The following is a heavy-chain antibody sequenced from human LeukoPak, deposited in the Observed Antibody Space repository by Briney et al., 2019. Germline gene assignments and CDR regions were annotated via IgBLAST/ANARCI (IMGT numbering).Heavy chain of an antibody. J-gene: IGHJ4*02. CDR3: ARSSSWYGPFDY. V-gene: IGHV3-48*03. CDR1: GFTFSSYE. Sequence: GGSLRLSCAASGFTFSSYEMNWVRQAPGKGLEWVSYISSSGSTIYYADSVKGRFTISRDNAENSLYLQMNSLRAEDTAVYYCARSSSWYGPFDYWGQGTLVTVSS. D-gene: IGHD6-13*01. CDR2: ISSSGSTI.